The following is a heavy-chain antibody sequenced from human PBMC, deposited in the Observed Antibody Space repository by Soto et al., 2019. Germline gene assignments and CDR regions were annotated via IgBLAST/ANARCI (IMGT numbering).Heavy chain of an antibody. CDR1: GDSFTGFW. CDR2: IYPRDSDI. J-gene: IGHJ3*02. V-gene: IGHV5-51*01. Sequence: GESLKISCKVFGDSFTGFWIGWVRHRPGKGLEWVGSIYPRDSDIRYNPSFEGQVTVSADRSTTTAFLQWSSLMASDTAIYFCASDSHCDGGNCPMGGFDMWGQGTMVTVSS. D-gene: IGHD2-15*01. CDR3: ASDSHCDGGNCPMGGFDM.